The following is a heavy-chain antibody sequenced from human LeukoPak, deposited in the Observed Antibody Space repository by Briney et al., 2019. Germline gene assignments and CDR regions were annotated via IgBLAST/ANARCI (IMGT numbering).Heavy chain of an antibody. V-gene: IGHV3-23*01. J-gene: IGHJ1*01. Sequence: GGSLRLSCVLSGLTFSDAWMSWVRQAPGKGLEWVSAISGSGGSTYYADSVKGRFTISRDNSKNTLYLQMNSLRAEDTAVYYCAKLPSYYYDSSGYYSTEYFQHWGQGTLVTVSS. CDR3: AKLPSYYYDSSGYYSTEYFQH. D-gene: IGHD3-22*01. CDR2: ISGSGGST. CDR1: GLTFSDAW.